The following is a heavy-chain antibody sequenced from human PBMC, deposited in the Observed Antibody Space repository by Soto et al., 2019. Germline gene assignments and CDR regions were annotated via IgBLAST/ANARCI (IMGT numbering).Heavy chain of an antibody. Sequence: GGSLRLSCVASGFAFNAYPMNWVRQPPGKGLEWVSSIDSVTRASFYADSVKGRFTISRDNAKNSLYLQMDSLRAEDTAVYYWATIRRSSGWPDYWGKGTLVTFPS. CDR3: ATIRRSSGWPDY. CDR1: GFAFNAYP. J-gene: IGHJ4*02. CDR2: IDSVTRAS. V-gene: IGHV3-21*01. D-gene: IGHD6-25*01.